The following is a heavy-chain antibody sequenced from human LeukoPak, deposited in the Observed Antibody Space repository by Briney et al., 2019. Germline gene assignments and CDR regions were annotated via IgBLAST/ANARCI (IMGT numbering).Heavy chain of an antibody. CDR2: ISAGADVI. CDR1: GFSFRDYP. Sequence: PGGSLRLSCEAAGFSFRDYPMGWVRRASGKRLEWVSGISAGADVIFYADPVKGRFTISRDNSKNTLYLQMNSLRAEDTAVYFCVRESGAFDMWGQGTMVTVSS. J-gene: IGHJ3*02. CDR3: VRESGAFDM. V-gene: IGHV3-23*01.